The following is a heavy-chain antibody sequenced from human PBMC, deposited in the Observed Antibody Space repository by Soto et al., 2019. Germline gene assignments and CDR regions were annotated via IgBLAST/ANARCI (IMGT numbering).Heavy chain of an antibody. V-gene: IGHV1-18*01. D-gene: IGHD2-8*01. CDR1: GYTFTSYG. Sequence: QVQLVQSGAEVKKPGASVKVSCKASGYTFTSYGISWVRQAPGQGLEWMGWISTYIGNTHYAQKFQGRVTMTTDTSTTTAYLELRSLRSDDTAVYYCARDDVGYCSNGVCYTKPLDDWGQGALVTVSS. CDR2: ISTYIGNT. J-gene: IGHJ4*02. CDR3: ARDDVGYCSNGVCYTKPLDD.